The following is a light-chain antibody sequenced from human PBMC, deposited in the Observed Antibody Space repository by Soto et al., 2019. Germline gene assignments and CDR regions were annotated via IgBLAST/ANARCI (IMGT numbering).Light chain of an antibody. Sequence: DTQMTQSPSTLSASVGDRVTITCRASQSLSSWLAWYQQKPGKAPKLLVYKASSLKIGVPPRFSGSESGTEFSLTISSLQPDGFATYYCQQYNTYPWTFGQGTKVEFK. CDR2: KAS. J-gene: IGKJ1*01. CDR3: QQYNTYPWT. CDR1: QSLSSW. V-gene: IGKV1-5*03.